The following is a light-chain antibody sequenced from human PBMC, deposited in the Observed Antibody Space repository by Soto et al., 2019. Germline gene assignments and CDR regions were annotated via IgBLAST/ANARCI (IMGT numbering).Light chain of an antibody. V-gene: IGLV2-23*02. CDR2: EVS. CDR1: SSDVGSYNL. J-gene: IGLJ1*01. Sequence: QSVLTQPASVSGSPGQSITISCTGTSSDVGSYNLVSWYQQYPGKAPKLMFYEVSKRPSGVSNRFSGSKSGNTASLTISGLQAEDEADYYCCSYAGSSTYYVFGTGTKVTVL. CDR3: CSYAGSSTYYV.